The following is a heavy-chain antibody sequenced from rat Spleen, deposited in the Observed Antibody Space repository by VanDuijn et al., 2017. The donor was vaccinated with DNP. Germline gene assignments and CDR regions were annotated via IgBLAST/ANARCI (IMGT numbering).Heavy chain of an antibody. J-gene: IGHJ1*01. D-gene: IGHD1-11*01. V-gene: IGHV3-1*01. CDR1: GYSITSNY. CDR3: ARGLNYGGYIYSWYFDF. Sequence: EVQFQESGPGLVKSSQSLSHTCSVTGYSITSNYWAWIRKFPGNKMEWMGYINYSGATAYNPSLRSRISITRDTSKNQFFLQLNSVTTEDTATYYCARGLNYGGYIYSWYFDFWGPGTLVTVSS. CDR2: INYSGAT.